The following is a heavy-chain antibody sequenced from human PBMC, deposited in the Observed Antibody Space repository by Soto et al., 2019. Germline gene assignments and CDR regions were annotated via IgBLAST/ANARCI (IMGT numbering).Heavy chain of an antibody. Sequence: PSETLSLTCVVSNYSISRGYYWGWIRQPPGKGLEWLGHVYHTGGTYYNSSLKSRITMSVDTSKNEFSLRLRSMTAADTAVYFCARVLNPMDVGGQGTTVTVSS. J-gene: IGHJ6*02. V-gene: IGHV4-38-2*01. CDR1: NYSISRGYY. CDR3: ARVLNPMDV. CDR2: VYHTGGT.